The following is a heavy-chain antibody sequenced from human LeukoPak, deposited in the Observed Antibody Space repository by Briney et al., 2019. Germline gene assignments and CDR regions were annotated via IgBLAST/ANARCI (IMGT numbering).Heavy chain of an antibody. V-gene: IGHV1-69*05. D-gene: IGHD2-15*01. Sequence: SVKVSCKASGGTFSSYAISWVRQAPGQGLEWMGGIIPIFGTANYAQKFQGRVTITTDESTSTAYMELSSLRSEDTAVYYCARGGRPQGYCSGGSCNWFDPWGQEPWSPSPQ. CDR3: ARGGRPQGYCSGGSCNWFDP. CDR2: IIPIFGTA. J-gene: IGHJ5*02. CDR1: GGTFSSYA.